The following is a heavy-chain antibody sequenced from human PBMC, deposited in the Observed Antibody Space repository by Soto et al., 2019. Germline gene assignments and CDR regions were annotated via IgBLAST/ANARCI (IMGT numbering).Heavy chain of an antibody. Sequence: GGSLRLSCAASGFTFSDYYMTWIRQAPGKGLEWVSYISGSTGNIYYADSVKGRFTISRDNAKDSLYLQMNSLRAEDTAVYYCARESGSDAFDIWGQGTMVTVSS. J-gene: IGHJ3*02. CDR3: ARESGSDAFDI. CDR1: GFTFSDYY. CDR2: ISGSTGNI. V-gene: IGHV3-11*01.